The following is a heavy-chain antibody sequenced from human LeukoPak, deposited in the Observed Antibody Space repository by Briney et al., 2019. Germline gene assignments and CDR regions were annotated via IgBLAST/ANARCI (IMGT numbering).Heavy chain of an antibody. D-gene: IGHD1-26*01. V-gene: IGHV3-48*01. J-gene: IGHJ4*02. CDR3: AKAPIVGAYYFDY. CDR2: ISSSSSTI. Sequence: PGGSLRLSCAASGFTFSSYSMNWVRLAPGKGLEWVSYISSSSSTIYYADSVKGRFTISRDNSKNTLYLQMNSLRAEDTAVYYCAKAPIVGAYYFDYWGQGTLVTVSS. CDR1: GFTFSSYS.